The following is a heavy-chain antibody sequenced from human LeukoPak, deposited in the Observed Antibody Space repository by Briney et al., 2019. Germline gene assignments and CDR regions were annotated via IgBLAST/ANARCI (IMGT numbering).Heavy chain of an antibody. CDR1: GYTFTSYY. J-gene: IGHJ3*02. D-gene: IGHD3-16*01. Sequence: ASVKVSRKASGYTFTSYYMHWVRQAPGQGLEWMGIINPSGGSTSYAQKFQGRVTMTRDMSTSTVYMELSSLRSEDTAVYFCATWGLHFDIWGQGTMVIVAS. CDR3: ATWGLHFDI. CDR2: INPSGGST. V-gene: IGHV1-46*01.